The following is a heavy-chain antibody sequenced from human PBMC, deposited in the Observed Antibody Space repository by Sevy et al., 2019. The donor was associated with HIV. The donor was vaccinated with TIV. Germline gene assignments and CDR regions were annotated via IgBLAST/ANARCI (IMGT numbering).Heavy chain of an antibody. CDR2: LSLGWGKI. V-gene: IGHV3-23*01. CDR1: GFTFNIYS. D-gene: IGHD2-8*01. J-gene: IGHJ4*02. CDR3: AREGCTKPHDY. Sequence: GGSLRLSCAASGFTFNIYSMSWVRQTPGKGLEWVATLSLGWGKINHADSVKGRFTMSRDDSKNAVYLQMNNLRVEDTAIYYCAREGCTKPHDYWVQGTLVTVSS.